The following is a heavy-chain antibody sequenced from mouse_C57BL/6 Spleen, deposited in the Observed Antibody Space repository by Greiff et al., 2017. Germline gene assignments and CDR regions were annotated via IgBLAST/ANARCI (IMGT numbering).Heavy chain of an antibody. Sequence: VQLQQSGAELVKPGASVKISCKASGYAFSSYWMNWVKQRPGKGLEGIGQIYPGDGDTNYNGKFKGKATLTADKSSSTAYMQLSSLTSEDSAVYFSARSSTTVVATPYYFDYWGQGTTLTVSS. D-gene: IGHD1-1*01. V-gene: IGHV1-80*01. CDR2: IYPGDGDT. CDR1: GYAFSSYW. CDR3: ARSSTTVVATPYYFDY. J-gene: IGHJ2*01.